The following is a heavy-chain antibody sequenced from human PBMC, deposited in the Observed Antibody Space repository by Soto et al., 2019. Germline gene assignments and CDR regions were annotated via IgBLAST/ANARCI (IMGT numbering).Heavy chain of an antibody. D-gene: IGHD3-10*01. V-gene: IGHV3-30-3*01. CDR2: ISYDGSNK. CDR1: GFTFSSYA. J-gene: IGHJ6*02. Sequence: QVQLVESGGGVVQPGRSLRLSCAASGFTFSSYAMHWVRQAPGKGLEWVAVISYDGSNKYYADSVKGRFTISRDNSKNTLYLQMNSLRAEDTAVYYCASQNSGSPLYYYYGMDVWGQGTTVTVSS. CDR3: ASQNSGSPLYYYYGMDV.